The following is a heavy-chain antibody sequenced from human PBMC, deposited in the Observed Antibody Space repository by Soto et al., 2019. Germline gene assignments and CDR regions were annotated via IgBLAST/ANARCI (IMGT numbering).Heavy chain of an antibody. CDR1: GFAFTSSA. V-gene: IGHV3-23*01. CDR2: ITVAGGGT. CDR3: AKWPPSPIMGVTTL. J-gene: IGHJ4*02. Sequence: EVQLLESGGGLVQPGKSLRLSCEASGFAFTSSAMAWVRQAPGKGLQWVSAITVAGGGTYYADSVKGRFTISRDNSKNTLFLQMYSLMAEDTALYFCAKWPPSPIMGVTTLWGQGTLVSVSS. D-gene: IGHD1-26*01.